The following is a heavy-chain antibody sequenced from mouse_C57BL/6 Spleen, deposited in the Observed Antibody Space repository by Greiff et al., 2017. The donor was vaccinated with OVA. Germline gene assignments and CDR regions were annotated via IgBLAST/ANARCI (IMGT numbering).Heavy chain of an antibody. CDR1: GFTFSDYY. J-gene: IGHJ1*03. Sequence: EVKLMESEGGLVQPGSSMKLSCTASGFTFSDYYMAWVRQVPEKGLEWVANINYDGSSTYYLDSLKSRFIISRDNAKNILYLQMSSLKSEDTATYYCARDRDYGSSYWYFDGWGTGTTVTVSS. CDR3: ARDRDYGSSYWYFDG. V-gene: IGHV5-16*01. D-gene: IGHD1-1*01. CDR2: INYDGSST.